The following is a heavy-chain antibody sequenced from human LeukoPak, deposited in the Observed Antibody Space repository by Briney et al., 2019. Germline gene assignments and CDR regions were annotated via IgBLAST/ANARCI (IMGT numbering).Heavy chain of an antibody. J-gene: IGHJ6*02. CDR1: GGSFSGYY. Sequence: KPSETLSLTCAVYGGSFSGYYWSWIRLPPGKGLEWIGEINHSGSTNYNPSLKSRVTISVDTSKNQFSLKLSSVTAADTAVYYCARGNTMVRGVKIDYYGMDVWGQGTTVTVSS. CDR2: INHSGST. D-gene: IGHD3-10*01. CDR3: ARGNTMVRGVKIDYYGMDV. V-gene: IGHV4-34*01.